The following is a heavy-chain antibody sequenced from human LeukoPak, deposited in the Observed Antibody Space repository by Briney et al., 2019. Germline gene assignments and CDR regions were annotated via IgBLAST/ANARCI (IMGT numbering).Heavy chain of an antibody. V-gene: IGHV3-23*01. D-gene: IGHD2-15*01. Sequence: GGSLRLSCAASGFNFSIGWMSWVRRAPGKGLEWVSAITGSGGSTYCADSVKGRFTISRDNSKNTLYLQMNSLRAEDTAVYYCAKYACSGGGCGMDVWGKGTTVTISS. J-gene: IGHJ6*04. CDR2: ITGSGGST. CDR1: GFNFSIGW. CDR3: AKYACSGGGCGMDV.